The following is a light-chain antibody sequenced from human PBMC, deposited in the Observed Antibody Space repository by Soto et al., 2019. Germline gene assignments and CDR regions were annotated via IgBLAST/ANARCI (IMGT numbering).Light chain of an antibody. V-gene: IGKV3-11*01. Sequence: EIVLTQSLATLSLSPGERATLSCRASQSVSSSLAWYQHKPGQAPRLLIYDASNRATGIPARFSGSGSGTDFTLTISSLVTEDLAVYYCQQRSNWLFTFGPGTKVDIE. CDR1: QSVSSS. CDR2: DAS. CDR3: QQRSNWLFT. J-gene: IGKJ3*01.